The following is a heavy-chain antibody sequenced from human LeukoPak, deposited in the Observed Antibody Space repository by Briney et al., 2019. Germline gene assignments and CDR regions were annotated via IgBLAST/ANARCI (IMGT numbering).Heavy chain of an antibody. CDR1: GGSISSGGYS. V-gene: IGHV4-30-2*01. D-gene: IGHD3-22*01. CDR2: IYHSGST. J-gene: IGHJ3*02. CDR3: ARGITMIQNAFDI. Sequence: SQTLSLTCAVFGGSISSGGYSWSWIRQPPGKGLEWIGYIYHSGSTYYNPSLKSRVTISVDRPKNQFSLKLSSVTAADTAVYYCARGITMIQNAFDIWGQGTMVTVSS.